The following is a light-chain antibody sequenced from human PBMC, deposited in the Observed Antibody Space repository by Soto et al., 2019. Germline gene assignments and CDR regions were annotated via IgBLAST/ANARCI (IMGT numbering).Light chain of an antibody. Sequence: EIVVTQSPATLSLSPGERATLSCRASQIVSSNLAWYQQKPGQAPRLLIYDAYNRATGIPPRFSGSGSGTDFTLTISSLEPEASAVYYCQQRHRWPITFGQGTRLEI. V-gene: IGKV3-11*01. CDR1: QIVSSN. CDR3: QQRHRWPIT. CDR2: DAY. J-gene: IGKJ5*01.